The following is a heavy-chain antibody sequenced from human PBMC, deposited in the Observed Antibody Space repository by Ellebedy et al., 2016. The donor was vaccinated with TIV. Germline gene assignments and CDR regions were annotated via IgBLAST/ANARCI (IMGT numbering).Heavy chain of an antibody. Sequence: GGSLRLSCVVSGVTFSNQWMFWVRQTPGKGLEWVTNINHDSTDIFYVDSVKGRFTISRDNAKNSLSLQMGSLRAEDTAVYYCARDRDQQRGRHVFDIWGLGTTVTVSS. CDR1: GVTFSNQW. D-gene: IGHD6-13*01. CDR3: ARDRDQQRGRHVFDI. V-gene: IGHV3-7*01. CDR2: INHDSTDI. J-gene: IGHJ3*02.